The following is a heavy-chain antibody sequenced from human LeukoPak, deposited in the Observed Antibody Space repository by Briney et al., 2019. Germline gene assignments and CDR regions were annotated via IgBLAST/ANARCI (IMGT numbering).Heavy chain of an antibody. CDR1: GGTFSSYA. V-gene: IGHV1-69*05. CDR2: IIPIFGTA. Sequence: SVKVSCKASGGTFSSYAISWVRQAPGQGLKWMGGIIPIFGTANYAQKFQGRVTITTDESTSTAYMELSSLRSEDTAVYYCAITGYSSGWSSDYFDYWGQGTLVTVSS. CDR3: AITGYSSGWSSDYFDY. D-gene: IGHD6-19*01. J-gene: IGHJ4*02.